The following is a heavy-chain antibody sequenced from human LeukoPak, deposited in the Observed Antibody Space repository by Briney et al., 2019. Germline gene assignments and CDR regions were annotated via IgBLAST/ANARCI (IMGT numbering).Heavy chain of an antibody. J-gene: IGHJ4*02. CDR1: RFTFSTYS. V-gene: IGHV3-48*01. CDR2: ISSSSSTM. CDR3: ARGSTYYDSSGQVPFDY. D-gene: IGHD3-22*01. Sequence: GGSLRLSCAASRFTFSTYSMNWVRQAPGKGLEWVSYISSSSSTMYYADSVKGRFTISRDNAKNSLYLQMNSLRAEDTAVYYCARGSTYYDSSGQVPFDYWGQGTLVTVSS.